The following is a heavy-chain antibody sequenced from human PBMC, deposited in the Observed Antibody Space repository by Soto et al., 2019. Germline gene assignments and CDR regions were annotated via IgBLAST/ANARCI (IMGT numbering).Heavy chain of an antibody. Sequence: PGGSLRLSCAASGFTFDDYAMHWVRQAPGKGLEWVSLISWDGGSTYYADSVKGRFTISRDNSKNSLYRQMNSLRAEDTALYYCAKAAYSSSSLDYYYGMDVWGKGTTVTVSS. V-gene: IGHV3-43D*04. CDR3: AKAAYSSSSLDYYYGMDV. CDR2: ISWDGGST. D-gene: IGHD6-6*01. CDR1: GFTFDDYA. J-gene: IGHJ6*04.